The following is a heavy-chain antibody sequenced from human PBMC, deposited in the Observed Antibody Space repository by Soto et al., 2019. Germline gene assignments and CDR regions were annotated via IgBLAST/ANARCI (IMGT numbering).Heavy chain of an antibody. CDR2: INHSGST. CDR3: ARLRDCSGGSCYSWYYYYYGMDV. J-gene: IGHJ6*02. CDR1: GGSFSGYY. Sequence: SETLSLTCAVYGGSFSGYYWSWIRQPPGQGLEWIGEINHSGSTNYNPSLKSRVTISVDTSKNQFSLKVSSVTAADTAVYYYARLRDCSGGSCYSWYYYYYGMDVWGQGTTVTVSS. D-gene: IGHD2-15*01. V-gene: IGHV4-34*01.